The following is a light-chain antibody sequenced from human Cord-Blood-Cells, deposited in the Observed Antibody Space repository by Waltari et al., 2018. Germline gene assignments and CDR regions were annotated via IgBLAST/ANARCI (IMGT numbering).Light chain of an antibody. CDR1: QGIRND. V-gene: IGKV1-6*01. CDR3: LQDYNYPYT. CDR2: AAS. Sequence: AIQMTQSPSSLSASVGDRVTITCRASQGIRNDLGWYQQKPGKAPKLLIDAASSLQSGVLSRFSGSGSGIDFTLTISSLQPEDFATYYCLQDYNYPYTFGQGTKLEIK. J-gene: IGKJ2*01.